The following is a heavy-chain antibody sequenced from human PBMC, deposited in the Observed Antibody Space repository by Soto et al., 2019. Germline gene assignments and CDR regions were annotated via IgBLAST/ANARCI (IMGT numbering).Heavy chain of an antibody. V-gene: IGHV4-39*01. J-gene: IGHJ1*01. CDR3: ATVWFGESQH. CDR2: IYYSGST. CDR1: GGSISSSYY. Sequence: QLQLQESGPGLVKPSETLSLTCTVSGGSISSSYYWGWIRQPPGKGLEWIGSIYYSGSTYYNPSRKRRVPISVDTSKTQFSLKLSSVTAADTAVYYCATVWFGESQHWGQGTLVTVSS. D-gene: IGHD3-10*01.